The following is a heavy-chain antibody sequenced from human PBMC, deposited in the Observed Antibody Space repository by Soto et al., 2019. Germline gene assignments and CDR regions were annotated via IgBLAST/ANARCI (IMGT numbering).Heavy chain of an antibody. Sequence: ASVKVSCKASGYTFTSYVISWVRHAPGQGLEWMGWISAYNGNTNYAQKLQGRVTMTTDTSTSTAYMELRSLRSDDTAVYYCARDRVVGANNYYYGMDVWGQGTTVTVSS. CDR3: ARDRVVGANNYYYGMDV. J-gene: IGHJ6*02. CDR2: ISAYNGNT. D-gene: IGHD1-26*01. V-gene: IGHV1-18*01. CDR1: GYTFTSYV.